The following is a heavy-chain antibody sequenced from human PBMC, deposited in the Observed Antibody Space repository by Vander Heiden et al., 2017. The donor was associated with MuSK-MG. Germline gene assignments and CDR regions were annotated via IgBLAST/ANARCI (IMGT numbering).Heavy chain of an antibody. Sequence: EVQLVESGGGLVQPGGSLRLSCAASGFTFSSYEMNWVRQAPGKGLEWVSYISSSGSTIYYADSVKGRFTISRDNAKNSLYLQMNSLRAEDTAVYYCARSGAYRRYFDYWGQGTLVTVSS. CDR3: ARSGAYRRYFDY. V-gene: IGHV3-48*03. CDR1: GFTFSSYE. D-gene: IGHD3-10*01. J-gene: IGHJ4*02. CDR2: ISSSGSTI.